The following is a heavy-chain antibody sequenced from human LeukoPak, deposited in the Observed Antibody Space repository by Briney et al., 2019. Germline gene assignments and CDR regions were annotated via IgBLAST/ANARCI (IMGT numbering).Heavy chain of an antibody. Sequence: GESLKISCKGSGYNFTNYWIDWVRQMPGKGLEWMALIYPDDSDTRYSPSFQGHVTISADKSITTAYLQWSSLQASDTAIYYCARGGEGEAYFYYYLDVWGKGTPVTVSS. V-gene: IGHV5-51*01. D-gene: IGHD3-10*01. CDR3: ARGGEGEAYFYYYLDV. CDR1: GYNFTNYW. CDR2: IYPDDSDT. J-gene: IGHJ6*03.